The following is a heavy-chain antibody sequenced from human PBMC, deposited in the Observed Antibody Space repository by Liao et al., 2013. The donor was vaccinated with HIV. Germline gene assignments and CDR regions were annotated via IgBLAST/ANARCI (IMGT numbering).Heavy chain of an antibody. Sequence: QVQLQESGPGVVKPSQILSLTCSVSGGSMSSYYWNWIRQPAGKGLEWVGRVSHSGSTIYNPSLKSRVMMSVDTSKNRFSLELTSVTAADTAVYYCARGEGYYDSSGYYPFDYWGQGTLVTVSS. J-gene: IGHJ4*02. CDR2: VSHSGST. D-gene: IGHD3-22*01. CDR1: GGSMSSYY. V-gene: IGHV4-4*07. CDR3: ARGEGYYDSSGYYPFDY.